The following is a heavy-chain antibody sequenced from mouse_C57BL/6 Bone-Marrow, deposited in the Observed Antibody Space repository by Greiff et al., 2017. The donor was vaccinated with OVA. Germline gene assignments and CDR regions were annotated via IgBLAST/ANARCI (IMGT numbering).Heavy chain of an antibody. Sequence: VQLNQSGPGLVKPSQSLSLTCSVTGYSITSGYYWNWIRQFPGNKLEWMGYISYDGSNNYNPSLKNRISITRDTSKNQFFLKLNSVTTEDTATYYCARDTYFDYWGQGTTLTVSS. CDR2: ISYDGSN. V-gene: IGHV3-6*01. CDR1: GYSITSGYY. CDR3: ARDTYFDY. J-gene: IGHJ2*01.